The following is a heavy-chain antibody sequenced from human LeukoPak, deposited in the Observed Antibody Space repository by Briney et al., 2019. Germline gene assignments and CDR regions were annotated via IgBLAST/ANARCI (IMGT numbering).Heavy chain of an antibody. D-gene: IGHD6-19*01. CDR2: ISWDGGST. CDR1: GFTFSTFA. J-gene: IGHJ4*02. V-gene: IGHV3-43*02. CDR3: AKDIAVHTGYSSGWTWGPPDY. Sequence: PGGSLRLSCAASGFTFSTFAMIWVRQPPGKGLGWVSLISWDGGSTYYADSVKGRFTISRENSKNSLYLQMNSLRTEDTALYYCAKDIAVHTGYSSGWTWGPPDYWGQGTLVTVSS.